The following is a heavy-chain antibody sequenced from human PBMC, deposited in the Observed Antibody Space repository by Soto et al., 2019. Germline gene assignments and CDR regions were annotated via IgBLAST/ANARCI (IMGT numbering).Heavy chain of an antibody. CDR2: IYYSGST. CDR3: VGELLSHYYYYGMDV. V-gene: IGHV4-31*03. Sequence: PSETLSLTCTVSGGSISSGGYYWSWIRQHPGKGLEWIGYIYYSGSTYYNPSLKSRVTISVDTSKNQFSLKLGSVTAADTAVYYCVGELLSHYYYYGMDVWGQGTTVTVSS. D-gene: IGHD3-10*01. CDR1: GGSISSGGYY. J-gene: IGHJ6*02.